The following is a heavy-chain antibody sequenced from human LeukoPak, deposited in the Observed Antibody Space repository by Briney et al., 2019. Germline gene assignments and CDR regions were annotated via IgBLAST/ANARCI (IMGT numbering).Heavy chain of an antibody. Sequence: SETLSLTCAVYGGSFSGYYWSCIRQPPGKRLEWIGEINHSGSTNYNPSLKSRVTISVDTSKNQFSLKLSSVTAADTAVYYCARGRCSGGSCYKGHFQHWGQGTLVTVSS. V-gene: IGHV4-34*01. CDR3: ARGRCSGGSCYKGHFQH. J-gene: IGHJ1*01. D-gene: IGHD2-15*01. CDR2: INHSGST. CDR1: GGSFSGYY.